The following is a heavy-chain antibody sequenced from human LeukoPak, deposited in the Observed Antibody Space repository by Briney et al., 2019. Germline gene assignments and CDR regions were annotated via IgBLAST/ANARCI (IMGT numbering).Heavy chain of an antibody. CDR2: INHSGST. D-gene: IGHD6-6*01. Sequence: PSETLSLTCAVYGGSFSGYYWSWIRQPPGKGLEWIGEINHSGSTNYNPSLKSRVTISVDTSKNQFSLKLSSVTAADTAVYYCARRLGAAHFDYWGQGTLVTVSS. CDR3: ARRLGAAHFDY. CDR1: GGSFSGYY. J-gene: IGHJ4*02. V-gene: IGHV4-34*01.